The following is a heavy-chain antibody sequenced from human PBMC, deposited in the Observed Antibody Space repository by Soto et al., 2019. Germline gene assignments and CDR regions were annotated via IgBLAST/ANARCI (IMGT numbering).Heavy chain of an antibody. CDR2: IANNGDYK. CDR1: EFRSSSYG. V-gene: IGHV3-30*18. Sequence: GGSLRLSCAASEFRSSSYGMLWVRQAPGKGLECVEVIANNGDYKYYADSVKGRFTISRDNSKTTLYLHMNRLSAEDTAVYFCANGGDRWLRIDYWGQGTPVTVSS. CDR3: ANGGDRWLRIDY. D-gene: IGHD5-12*01. J-gene: IGHJ4*02.